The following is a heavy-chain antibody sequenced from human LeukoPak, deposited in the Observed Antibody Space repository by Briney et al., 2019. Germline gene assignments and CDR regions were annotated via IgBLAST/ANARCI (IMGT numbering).Heavy chain of an antibody. CDR2: VYSSGTT. D-gene: IGHD1-14*01. Sequence: SETLSLTCKVSGDSIRSMSYYWGWIRQSPGKGLEWIATVYSSGTTYFNPSVKSRVTIFMDPSKNQFSLKLTSVTAADTAVYYCARQAGGGNDAFDIWGQGKMVTV. CDR3: ARQAGGGNDAFDI. J-gene: IGHJ3*02. V-gene: IGHV4-39*01. CDR1: GDSIRSMSYY.